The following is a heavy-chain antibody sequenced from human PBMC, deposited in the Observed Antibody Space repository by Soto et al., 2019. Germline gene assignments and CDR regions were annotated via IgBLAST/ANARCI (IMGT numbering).Heavy chain of an antibody. CDR1: GYTFTSYA. CDR3: VRDRSGFLGFDP. V-gene: IGHV1-3*01. D-gene: IGHD6-19*01. CDR2: INAGNGNT. Sequence: ASVKVSCKASGYTFTSYAMHWVRQAPGQRLEWMGWINAGNGNTKYSQKFQGRVTITRDTSASTAYMELSSLRSEDTAVYCCVRDRSGFLGFDPWGQGTLVTVSS. J-gene: IGHJ5*02.